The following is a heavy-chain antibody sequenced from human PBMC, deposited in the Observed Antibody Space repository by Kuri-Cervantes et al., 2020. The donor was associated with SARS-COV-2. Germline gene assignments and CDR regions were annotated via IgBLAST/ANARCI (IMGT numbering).Heavy chain of an antibody. V-gene: IGHV3-53*01. CDR3: ARSNYGDLYYFDY. CDR2: IYSGGST. D-gene: IGHD4-11*01. J-gene: IGHJ4*02. CDR1: GFTFSSYA. Sequence: GESLKISCAASGFTFSSYAMSWVRQAPGKGLEWVSVIYSGGSTYYAESVKGRFTISRDNSKNTLYPQMNSLRAEDTAVYYCARSNYGDLYYFDYWGQGTLVTVSS.